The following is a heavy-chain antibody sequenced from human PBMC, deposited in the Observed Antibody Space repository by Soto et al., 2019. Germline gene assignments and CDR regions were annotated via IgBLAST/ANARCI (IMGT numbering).Heavy chain of an antibody. D-gene: IGHD4-4*01. J-gene: IGHJ6*02. V-gene: IGHV1-69*12. CDR3: ARDDPRSNSGGWSGFHYYDGMDV. CDR1: GGTFSSYA. Sequence: QVQLVQSGAEVKKPGSSVKVSCKASGGTFSSYAISWVRQAPGQGLEWMGGIIPIFGTANYAQKFQGRVTITADESTSTAYMELSSLRSEDTAVYYCARDDPRSNSGGWSGFHYYDGMDVWGQGTTVTVSS. CDR2: IIPIFGTA.